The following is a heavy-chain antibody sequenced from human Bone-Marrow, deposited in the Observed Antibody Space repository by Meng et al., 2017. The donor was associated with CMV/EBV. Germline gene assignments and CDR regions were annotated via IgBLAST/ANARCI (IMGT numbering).Heavy chain of an antibody. CDR3: ARAGVPAATDAFDI. D-gene: IGHD2-2*01. Sequence: SETLSLTCTVSGDSVSSGNYYWSWIRQPPGKGLEWIGYIYSSGSTNYNPSLKSRVTISVDTSKNQFSLKLSSVTAADTAVYYCARAGVPAATDAFDIWGQGTMVTVSS. J-gene: IGHJ3*02. V-gene: IGHV4-61*01. CDR1: GDSVSSGNYY. CDR2: IYSSGST.